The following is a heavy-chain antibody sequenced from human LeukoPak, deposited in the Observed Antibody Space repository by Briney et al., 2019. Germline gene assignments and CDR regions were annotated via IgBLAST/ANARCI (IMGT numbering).Heavy chain of an antibody. CDR2: IVPILGIA. CDR1: GGTFSSYT. CDR3: ARDGAVYCSVGSCWDY. Sequence: SVKVSCKASGGTFSSYTISWVRQAPGQGLEWMGRIVPILGIANYAQKFQGRVTITADKSTSTAYMELSSLRSEDTAVYYCARDGAVYCSVGSCWDYWGQGTLATVSS. D-gene: IGHD2-15*01. J-gene: IGHJ4*02. V-gene: IGHV1-69*04.